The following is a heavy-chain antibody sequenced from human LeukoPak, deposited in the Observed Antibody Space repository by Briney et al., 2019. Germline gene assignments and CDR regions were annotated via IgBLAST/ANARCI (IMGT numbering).Heavy chain of an antibody. CDR1: NGAVKNYY. J-gene: IGHJ4*02. CDR3: ATLVYSGSRYHFDT. V-gene: IGHV4-59*02. Sequence: SETLSLTCSVSNGAVKNYYWTWIRQPPGQGLEWIGNFPYSGTTTYRASLDSRLIISVDNSKNTVSLRLFSVTAADTAVYYCATLVYSGSRYHFDTWGQGTLVTVSS. D-gene: IGHD1-26*01. CDR2: FPYSGTT.